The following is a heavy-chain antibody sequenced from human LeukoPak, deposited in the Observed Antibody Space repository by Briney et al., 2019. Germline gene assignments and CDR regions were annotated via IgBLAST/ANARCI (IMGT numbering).Heavy chain of an antibody. Sequence: ASLTASCTASGYTFTGYYMHWVRQAPGQGLERMGWINPNSGGTNYAQKFQGWVTMTRDTSISTAYMELSRLRSDDTAVYYCATTSSSSWYPAFDYWGQGTLVTVSS. J-gene: IGHJ4*02. CDR3: ATTSSSSWYPAFDY. D-gene: IGHD6-13*01. CDR2: INPNSGGT. CDR1: GYTFTGYY. V-gene: IGHV1-2*04.